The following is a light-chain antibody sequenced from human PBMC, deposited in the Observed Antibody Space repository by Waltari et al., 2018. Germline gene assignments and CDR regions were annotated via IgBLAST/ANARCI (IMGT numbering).Light chain of an antibody. Sequence: SYELTQPPSVSVSPGQTASITCSGAKLGDQYACWYQQKPGHSPVLVIYQDSKRPSGIPERCSGSSSGNTATLTISGTQAMDEADYYCQAWDSSTVVFGGGTKLTVL. CDR1: KLGDQY. CDR3: QAWDSSTVV. CDR2: QDS. V-gene: IGLV3-1*01. J-gene: IGLJ2*01.